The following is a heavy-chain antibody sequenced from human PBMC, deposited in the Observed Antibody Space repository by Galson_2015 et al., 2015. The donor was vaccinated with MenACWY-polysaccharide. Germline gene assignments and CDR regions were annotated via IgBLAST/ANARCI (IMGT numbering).Heavy chain of an antibody. V-gene: IGHV3-7*01. Sequence: SLRLSCAGSGFTFSNYWMSWVRQAPGKGREWVANLKGDGSETYHVDSVKGRFTISRDNAKNSLSLQMNSLRGEDTAMYYCTRDEVWGQGTMVTVSS. CDR3: TRDEV. CDR1: GFTFSNYW. J-gene: IGHJ3*01. CDR2: LKGDGSET.